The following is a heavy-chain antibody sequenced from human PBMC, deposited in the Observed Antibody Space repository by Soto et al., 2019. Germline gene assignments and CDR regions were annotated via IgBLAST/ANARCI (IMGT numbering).Heavy chain of an antibody. V-gene: IGHV3-23*01. CDR3: AKEVGAPGDY. CDR2: ISDSGGST. CDR1: GFTFSNFA. D-gene: IGHD1-26*01. J-gene: IGHJ4*02. Sequence: EGQLLESGGGLVQPGGSLRLSCAASGFTFSNFAMSWVRQAPGKGLEWVSSISDSGGSTFYADSVKGRFTISRDSSKNTLYLQMGSLRVEDSAVYYCAKEVGAPGDYWGQGTLVTVSS.